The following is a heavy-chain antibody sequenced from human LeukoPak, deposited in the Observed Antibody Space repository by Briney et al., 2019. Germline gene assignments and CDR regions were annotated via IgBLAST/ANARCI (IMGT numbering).Heavy chain of an antibody. V-gene: IGHV3-23*01. CDR2: ISGSGYNT. Sequence: GSLRLSCSASGFTFSSYGMSWVRQAPGKGLEWVSTISGSGYNTYYADSVKGRFTISRDNSANTLYLQMNSLRAEDTALYYCAKHSGSYFIYYVDSWGQGTLVTVSS. CDR1: GFTFSSYG. J-gene: IGHJ4*02. CDR3: AKHSGSYFIYYVDS. D-gene: IGHD1-26*01.